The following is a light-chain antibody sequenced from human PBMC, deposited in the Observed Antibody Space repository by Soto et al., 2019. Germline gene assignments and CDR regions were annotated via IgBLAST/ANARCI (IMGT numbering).Light chain of an antibody. Sequence: EIVLTQSPATLSLSPGDRATLSCRASRRDGTYLAWYQQKPGQAPRLLIYDASNRATGIPARFSGSGSGTDFTLTITSLEPEDFAVYYCQERSNWPPLTFGGGTKVEIK. CDR1: RRDGTY. CDR3: QERSNWPPLT. V-gene: IGKV3-11*01. J-gene: IGKJ4*01. CDR2: DAS.